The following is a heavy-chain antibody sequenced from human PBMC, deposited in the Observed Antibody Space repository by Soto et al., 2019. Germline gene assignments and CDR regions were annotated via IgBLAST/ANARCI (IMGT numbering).Heavy chain of an antibody. CDR2: IIPILDIA. CDR3: ARSLALCTGSGCRDY. J-gene: IGHJ4*02. D-gene: IGHD2-8*02. CDR1: GGNFNTYT. V-gene: IGHV1-69*02. Sequence: QVQLLQSGTEVKKPGSSAKVSCRASGGNFNTYTISWVRQAPGQGLEWLGRIIPILDIASYAQKFPGRVNITADKSTNTVYVELSSLRSEDTAVYFCARSLALCTGSGCRDYWGQGTLVSVSP.